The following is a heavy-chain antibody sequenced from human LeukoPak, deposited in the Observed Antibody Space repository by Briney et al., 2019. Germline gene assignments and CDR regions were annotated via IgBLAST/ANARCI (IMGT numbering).Heavy chain of an antibody. D-gene: IGHD3-10*01. CDR3: AKDPITMVRGDDY. V-gene: IGHV3-23*01. Sequence: PGGSLRLSCAASGFTFNSYAMSWVRQAPGKGLEWVSAISGSGGSTYYADSVKSRFTISRDNSKNTLYLQMNSLRAEDTAVYYCAKDPITMVRGDDYWGQGTLVTVSS. J-gene: IGHJ4*02. CDR2: ISGSGGST. CDR1: GFTFNSYA.